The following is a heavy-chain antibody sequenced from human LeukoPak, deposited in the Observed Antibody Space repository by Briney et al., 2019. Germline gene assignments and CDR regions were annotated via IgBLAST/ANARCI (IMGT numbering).Heavy chain of an antibody. V-gene: IGHV1-2*02. CDR1: GYTFTGYY. D-gene: IGHD3-9*01. Sequence: GASVKVSCKASGYTFTGYYMHWVRQAPGQGLEWMGWINPNSGGTNYAQKFQGRVTMTRDTSISTAYMELSRLRSDDTAVYYCARVGWGLRYFDWLGYWGQGTLVTVSS. J-gene: IGHJ4*02. CDR2: INPNSGGT. CDR3: ARVGWGLRYFDWLGY.